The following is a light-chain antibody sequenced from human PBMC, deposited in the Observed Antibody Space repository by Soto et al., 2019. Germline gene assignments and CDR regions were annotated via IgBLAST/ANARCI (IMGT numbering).Light chain of an antibody. CDR2: AAS. V-gene: IGKV1-27*01. CDR1: QAINIY. CDR3: QKYDGAPLT. Sequence: DIQMTQSPSSLSASVGDRVPITCRAGQAINIYLAWYQQKPGKVPKLLISAASTLQSGVPSRFSGSGSGTDFTLTISSLQPEDVATYYCQKYDGAPLTCGGGTKVEIK. J-gene: IGKJ4*01.